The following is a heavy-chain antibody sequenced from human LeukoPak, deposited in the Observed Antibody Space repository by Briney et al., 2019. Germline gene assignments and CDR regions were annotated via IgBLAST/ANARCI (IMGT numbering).Heavy chain of an antibody. D-gene: IGHD1-26*01. Sequence: PGGSLRLSCAASGFTFSSYWMTWVRQAPGKGLEWVASMDLDGSAKYYMDSVKGRFTISRDNAKNSLFLQMNGLRADDTAVYYCGRVRQGDADYWGQGTLVTVSS. CDR2: MDLDGSAK. CDR1: GFTFSSYW. V-gene: IGHV3-7*01. CDR3: GRVRQGDADY. J-gene: IGHJ4*02.